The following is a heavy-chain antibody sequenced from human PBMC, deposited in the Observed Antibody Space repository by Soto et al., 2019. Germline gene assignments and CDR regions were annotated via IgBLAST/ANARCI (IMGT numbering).Heavy chain of an antibody. CDR3: AKIQGETFNKSYFHY. V-gene: IGHV3-23*01. Sequence: EVQLLESGGGLVQPGGSLRLSCAASGFTFSSYAMTWVRQAPGKGLEWVSVITGGVGVTYYADSVKGRFTISRDNSKNTLYLQMNSLRAEDTAVYNCAKIQGETFNKSYFHYWGQGTLVTVSS. CDR2: ITGGVGVT. D-gene: IGHD3-16*01. J-gene: IGHJ4*02. CDR1: GFTFSSYA.